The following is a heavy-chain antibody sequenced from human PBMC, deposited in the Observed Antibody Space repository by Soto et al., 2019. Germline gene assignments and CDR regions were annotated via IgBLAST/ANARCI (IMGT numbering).Heavy chain of an antibody. D-gene: IGHD4-4*01. V-gene: IGHV1-3*01. J-gene: IGHJ5*02. CDR2: INAGNGNT. CDR3: AGEGYSNPWFDP. CDR1: GFTFTGYA. Sequence: QVPLVQSGAEVKNPGASVKVSCKASGFTFTGYAMHWVRQAPGQRLEWMGWINAGNGNTKYSQKFQGRVTITRDTSASTAYMEVSSLRSEDTAVYYCAGEGYSNPWFDPWGQGTLVTVSS.